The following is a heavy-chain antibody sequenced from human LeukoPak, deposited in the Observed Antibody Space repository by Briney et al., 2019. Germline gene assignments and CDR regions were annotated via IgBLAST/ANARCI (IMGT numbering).Heavy chain of an antibody. CDR1: GYTFTSYY. CDR3: ARDSEPVEMATGMAFDI. V-gene: IGHV1-46*01. J-gene: IGHJ3*02. D-gene: IGHD5-24*01. CDR2: INPSGGST. Sequence: ASVKVSXKASGYTFTSYYMHWVRQAPGQGLEWIGIINPSGGSTSYAQKFQGRVTMTRDTSTSTVYMELSSLRSEDTAVYYCARDSEPVEMATGMAFDIWGQGTMVTVSS.